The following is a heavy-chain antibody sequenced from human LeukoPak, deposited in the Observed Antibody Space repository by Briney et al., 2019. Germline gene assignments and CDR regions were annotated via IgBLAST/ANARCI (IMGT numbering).Heavy chain of an antibody. D-gene: IGHD6-13*01. CDR2: TYYRSKWYN. V-gene: IGHV6-1*01. J-gene: IGHJ5*02. CDR1: GDSVSSNSAA. CDR3: ARDLVRIAAEGSMYNWFDP. Sequence: SQTLSLTCAISGDSVSSNSAAWNWIRQSPSRGLEWLGRTYYRSKWYNDYAVSVKSRITINPDTSKNQFSLQLNSVTPEDTAVYYCARDLVRIAAEGSMYNWFDPWGQGTLVTVSS.